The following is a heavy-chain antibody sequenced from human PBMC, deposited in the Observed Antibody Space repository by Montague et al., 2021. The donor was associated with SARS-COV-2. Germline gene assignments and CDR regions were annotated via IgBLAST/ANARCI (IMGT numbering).Heavy chain of an antibody. Sequence: SETLSLTCAVYGGSFSDYHWTWIRQSPGGGLEWIGQINYGGSTKYNPSLRSRVTISIDTSKNQFSLKLTSVTAADTAVYYRARDVVTHLGTFDYWGRGTLVTVSS. J-gene: IGHJ4*02. D-gene: IGHD4-23*01. CDR1: GGSFSDYH. CDR2: INYGGST. CDR3: ARDVVTHLGTFDY. V-gene: IGHV4-34*01.